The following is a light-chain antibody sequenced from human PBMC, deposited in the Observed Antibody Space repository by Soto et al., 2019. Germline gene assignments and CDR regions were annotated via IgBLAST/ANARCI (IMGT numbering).Light chain of an antibody. Sequence: QSVLTQPPSASGTPGQRVTISCSGSSSNIGDNTVNWYQKFPGTAPKVLIYSDNQRPSAVPDRFSGSKSGTSASLAISGLQSEDEADYYCAAWDDSLNGWVFGGGTKLTVL. CDR3: AAWDDSLNGWV. J-gene: IGLJ3*02. V-gene: IGLV1-44*01. CDR2: SDN. CDR1: SSNIGDNT.